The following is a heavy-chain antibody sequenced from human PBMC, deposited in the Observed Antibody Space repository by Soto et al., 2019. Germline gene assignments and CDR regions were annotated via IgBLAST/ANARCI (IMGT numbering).Heavy chain of an antibody. CDR3: ARDPRQSYYMDV. V-gene: IGHV3-7*01. CDR2: IKQDGSEK. CDR1: GFTFSSYW. J-gene: IGHJ6*03. Sequence: PGGSLRLSCAASGFTFSSYWISWVRQAPGKGLEWVANIKQDGSEKYYVDSVKGRFTISRDNAKNSLYLQMNSLRAEDTAVYYCARDPRQSYYMDVWGKGTTVTVSS.